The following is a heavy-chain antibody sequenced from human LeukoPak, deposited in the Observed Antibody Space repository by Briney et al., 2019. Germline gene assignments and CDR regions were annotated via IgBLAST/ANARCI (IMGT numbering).Heavy chain of an antibody. Sequence: ASVKVSCTASGYTFTGYYMHWVRQAPGQGLEWMGWINPNSGGTNYAQKFQGRVTMTRDTSISTAYMELSRLRSDDTAVYYCARGDLITMIVVVVDYWGQGTLVTVSS. CDR1: GYTFTGYY. V-gene: IGHV1-2*02. CDR3: ARGDLITMIVVVVDY. J-gene: IGHJ4*02. CDR2: INPNSGGT. D-gene: IGHD3-22*01.